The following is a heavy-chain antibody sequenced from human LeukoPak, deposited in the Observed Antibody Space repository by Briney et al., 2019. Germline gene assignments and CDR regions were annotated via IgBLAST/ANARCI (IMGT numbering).Heavy chain of an antibody. D-gene: IGHD5-24*01. CDR1: GGSISSSSYY. Sequence: PSETLSLTCTVSGGSISSSSYYWSWIRQPPGKGLEWIGYIYYSGSTNYNPSLKSRVIISVDTSKNQFSLKLSSVTAADTAVYYCGRWLQSGAFDIWGQGTMVTVSS. CDR2: IYYSGST. CDR3: GRWLQSGAFDI. J-gene: IGHJ3*02. V-gene: IGHV4-61*01.